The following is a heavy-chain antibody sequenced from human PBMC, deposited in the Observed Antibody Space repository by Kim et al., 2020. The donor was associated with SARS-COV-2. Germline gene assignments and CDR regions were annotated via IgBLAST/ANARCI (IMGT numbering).Heavy chain of an antibody. D-gene: IGHD3-10*01. CDR1: GGSFSGYY. CDR2: INNSGST. J-gene: IGHJ6*01. Sequence: SETLSLTCAVSGGSFSGYYKSWIRQPPGKGLEWVGEINNSGSTNFNSSPKRSVPITVNTHTNQIPLKLMPITVADAAAYYYSCAVRVPGVVSSSYYLYY. V-gene: IGHV4-34*03. CDR3: SCAVRVPGVVSSSYYLYY.